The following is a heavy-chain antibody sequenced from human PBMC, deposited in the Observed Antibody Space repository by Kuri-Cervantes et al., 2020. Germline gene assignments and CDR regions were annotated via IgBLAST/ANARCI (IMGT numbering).Heavy chain of an antibody. CDR1: GFTFSSCG. D-gene: IGHD5-18*01. J-gene: IGHJ5*02. CDR2: ISSDGSAK. CDR3: VGVAYSYGYSVS. V-gene: IGHV3-48*02. Sequence: GGSLRLSCVASGFTFSSCGINWVRQAPGKGLEWLSYISSDGSAKYYADSVKGRFTISRDNARNSLYLQMNSLRDEDTAVYYCVGVAYSYGYSVSWGQGTLVTVSS.